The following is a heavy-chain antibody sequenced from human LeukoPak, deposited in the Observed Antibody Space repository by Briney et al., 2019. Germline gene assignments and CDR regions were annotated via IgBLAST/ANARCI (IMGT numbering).Heavy chain of an antibody. V-gene: IGHV3-23*01. J-gene: IGHJ5*02. CDR3: ARSGYYYDSSGSSS. Sequence: PGGSLRLSCAASGFTFSSYAMSWVRQAPGKGLEWVSAISGSGGSTYYADSVKGRFTISRDNSRSTLYLQMDSLRPEDTAVYYCARSGYYYDSSGSSSWGQGTLVTVSS. CDR2: ISGSGGST. CDR1: GFTFSSYA. D-gene: IGHD3-22*01.